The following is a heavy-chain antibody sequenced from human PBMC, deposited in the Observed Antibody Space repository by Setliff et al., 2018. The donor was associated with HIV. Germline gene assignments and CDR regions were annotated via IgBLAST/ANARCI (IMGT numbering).Heavy chain of an antibody. CDR1: GYTHSELT. CDR3: ATAKEHWLSEGGFDY. CDR2: FDPEDGDT. V-gene: IGHV1-24*01. J-gene: IGHJ4*02. D-gene: IGHD6-19*01. Sequence: ASVKVSCKVSGYTHSELTMHWVRQAPGKGLEWMGRFDPEDGDTLYAQRLQGRVIMTEDSSTDTAYMELSSLTSDDTAVYYCATAKEHWLSEGGFDYWGQGTLVTVSS.